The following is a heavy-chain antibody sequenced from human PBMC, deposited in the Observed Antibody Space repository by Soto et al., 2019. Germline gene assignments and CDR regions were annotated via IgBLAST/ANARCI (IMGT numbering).Heavy chain of an antibody. Sequence: EMQLVESGGGLVQPGGSLRLSCGVSGFTFRSSWMSWVRQAPGKGLEWVSYIKPDGSETYYVDSVRGRFTISRDNAKNSLYLQMNSLRAEDTALYYCARDPSFGAFDIWGQGTMVTVSA. CDR3: ARDPSFGAFDI. D-gene: IGHD3-10*01. V-gene: IGHV3-7*01. CDR1: GFTFRSSW. CDR2: IKPDGSET. J-gene: IGHJ3*02.